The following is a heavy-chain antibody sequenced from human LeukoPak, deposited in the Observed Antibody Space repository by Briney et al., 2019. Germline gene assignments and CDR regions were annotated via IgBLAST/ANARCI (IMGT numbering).Heavy chain of an antibody. CDR3: ARQGYYDSSGYYPPDAFDI. D-gene: IGHD3-22*01. V-gene: IGHV4-39*01. CDR1: GGSISSSSYY. CDR2: IYYSGST. Sequence: SETLSLTCTVSGGSISSSSYYWGWLRQPPGRGLEWVGCIYYSGSTYYNPSLKSRVTISVYTSKNQFSLKLSSVTAADTAVYYCARQGYYDSSGYYPPDAFDIWGQGTMVTVSS. J-gene: IGHJ3*02.